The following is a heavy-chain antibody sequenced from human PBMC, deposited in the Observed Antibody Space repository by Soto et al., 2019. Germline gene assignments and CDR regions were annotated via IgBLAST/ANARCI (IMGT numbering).Heavy chain of an antibody. J-gene: IGHJ4*02. Sequence: EVQLVESGGVLVQPGRSLRLSCAASGFTFDDYAMHWVRQGPGKGLEWVSSISWNSCNLGYADSVQGRFTISRDKAKNSLSLKMNSLRCVDTALYYCAKEASTTLFVFNDYGGKGTLVTVYS. V-gene: IGHV3-9*01. CDR2: ISWNSCNL. D-gene: IGHD4-17*01. CDR3: AKEASTTLFVFNDY. CDR1: GFTFDDYA.